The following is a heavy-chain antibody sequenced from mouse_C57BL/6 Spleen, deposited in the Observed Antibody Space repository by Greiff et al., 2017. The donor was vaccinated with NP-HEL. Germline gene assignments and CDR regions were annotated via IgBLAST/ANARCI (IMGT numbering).Heavy chain of an antibody. D-gene: IGHD3-2*02. CDR2: ILPGSGST. CDR3: AKGGTAQTRFPFGY. V-gene: IGHV1-9*01. CDR1: GYTFTGYW. J-gene: IGHJ2*01. Sequence: QVQLQQSGAELMKPGASVKLSCKATGYTFTGYWIEWVKQRPGHGLEWIGEILPGSGSTNYNEKFKGKATFTADTSSNTAYMQLSSLTTEDSAIDYGAKGGTAQTRFPFGYWGKGTTLTVAS.